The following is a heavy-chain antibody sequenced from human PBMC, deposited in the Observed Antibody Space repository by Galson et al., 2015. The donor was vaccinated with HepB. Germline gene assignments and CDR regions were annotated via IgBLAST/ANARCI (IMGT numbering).Heavy chain of an antibody. CDR1: DGSVSSGHYY. CDR2: MYYTGNT. Sequence: SETLSLTCTVSDGSVSSGHYYWSWTRQPPGKGLEWIGYMYYTGNTNYNPSLKSRVTISVDTSKNQFSLKLSSVTAADTAVYYCARAATGGYGWYFDLWGRGTLVTVSS. J-gene: IGHJ2*01. V-gene: IGHV4-61*01. D-gene: IGHD7-27*01. CDR3: ARAATGGYGWYFDL.